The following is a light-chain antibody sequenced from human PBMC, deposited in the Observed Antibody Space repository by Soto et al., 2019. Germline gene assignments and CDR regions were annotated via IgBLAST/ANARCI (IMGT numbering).Light chain of an antibody. CDR1: SSDVGSYNL. CDR3: CSYAGSSTFHYV. V-gene: IGLV2-23*03. J-gene: IGLJ1*01. Sequence: QSALTQPASVSGSPGQSITISCTGTSSDVGSYNLVSWYQQHPGKAPKLMIYEGSKRPSGVSNRFSGSKSGNTASLTISGPQAEDEADYYCCSYAGSSTFHYVFGTGTKLTVL. CDR2: EGS.